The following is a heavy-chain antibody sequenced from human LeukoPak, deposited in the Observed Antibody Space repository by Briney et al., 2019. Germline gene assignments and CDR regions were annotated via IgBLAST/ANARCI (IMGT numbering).Heavy chain of an antibody. Sequence: GGSLRLSCAASGFTFSSYAMHWVRQAPGKGLEYVSAISSNGGSTYYANSVKGRFTISRDNSKNTLYLQMGSLRAEDMAVYYCARVIPGIAVAAGAFDIWGQGTMVTVSS. CDR2: ISSNGGST. CDR3: ARVIPGIAVAAGAFDI. D-gene: IGHD6-19*01. J-gene: IGHJ3*02. V-gene: IGHV3-64*01. CDR1: GFTFSSYA.